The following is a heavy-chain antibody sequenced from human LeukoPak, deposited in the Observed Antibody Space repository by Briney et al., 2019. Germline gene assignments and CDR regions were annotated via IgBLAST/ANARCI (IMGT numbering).Heavy chain of an antibody. V-gene: IGHV1-69*13. CDR3: ARVESEYYDFWSGYPPPPYYYGMTS. J-gene: IGHJ6*02. CDR1: GGTFSSYA. D-gene: IGHD3-3*01. CDR2: IIPIFGTA. Sequence: SVKVSCKASGGTFSSYAISWVRQAPGQGLEWMGGIIPIFGTANYAQKFQGRVTITADESTSTAYMELSSLRSEDTAVYYCARVESEYYDFWSGYPPPPYYYGMTSGAKGPRSPSP.